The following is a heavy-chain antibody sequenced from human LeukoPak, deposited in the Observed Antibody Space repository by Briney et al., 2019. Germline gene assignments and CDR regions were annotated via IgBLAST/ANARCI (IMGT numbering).Heavy chain of an antibody. CDR2: FDPEDGET. Sequence: ASVKVSCKVSGYTLTELSMHWVRQAPGKGLEWMGGFDPEDGETIYAQKFQGRVTITADKSTSTAYMELSSLRSEDTAVYYCARAGSSSWPRLISHLENWFDPWGQGTLVTVSS. D-gene: IGHD6-13*01. J-gene: IGHJ5*02. CDR3: ARAGSSSWPRLISHLENWFDP. CDR1: GYTLTELS. V-gene: IGHV1-24*01.